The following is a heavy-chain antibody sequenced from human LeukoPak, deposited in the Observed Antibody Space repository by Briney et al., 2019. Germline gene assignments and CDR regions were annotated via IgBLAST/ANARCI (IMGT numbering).Heavy chain of an antibody. CDR2: IRYDGTTK. D-gene: IGHD3-16*01. CDR1: GFTFSNFG. Sequence: GGSLRLSCAASGFTFSNFGMHWVCQAPGKGLEWVAFIRYDGTTKYNADSVKGRFTISRDNSKNTVYLQMSSLRPEDTAVYYCAKDPPGASGPELWGHYYMDVWGKGNTVTVSS. V-gene: IGHV3-30*02. CDR3: AKDPPGASGPELWGHYYMDV. J-gene: IGHJ6*03.